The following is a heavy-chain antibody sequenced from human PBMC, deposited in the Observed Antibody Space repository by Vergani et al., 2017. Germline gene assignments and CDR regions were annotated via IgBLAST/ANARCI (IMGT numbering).Heavy chain of an antibody. CDR3: VRDHAMDF. Sequence: QVQLVQSGAEVKKPGSSVKVSCKASGGTFSSYTISWVRQAPGQVLEWMGIIKFSGGSISYAQKFQGRVTMTGDTSTSTVYMELSSLRSDDTAVYYCVRDHAMDFWGQGTLVTVSS. CDR1: GGTFSSYT. V-gene: IGHV1-46*03. J-gene: IGHJ4*02. D-gene: IGHD3-3*01. CDR2: IKFSGGSI.